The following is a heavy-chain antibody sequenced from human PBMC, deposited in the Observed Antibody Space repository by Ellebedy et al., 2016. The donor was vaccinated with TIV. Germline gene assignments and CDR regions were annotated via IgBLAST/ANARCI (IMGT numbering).Heavy chain of an antibody. CDR3: AKGRGGGSDSSAPRYYFDS. D-gene: IGHD6-19*01. Sequence: PGGSLRLSCVGSGFRFSTYAMAWVRQTPGKGLEWVSGIYGGGGSTYYADSVKGRFTISRDNSKNTLYLQMNSLRAEDTAVYYCAKGRGGGSDSSAPRYYFDSWGLGTLVTVSS. CDR2: IYGGGGST. V-gene: IGHV3-23*01. J-gene: IGHJ4*02. CDR1: GFRFSTYA.